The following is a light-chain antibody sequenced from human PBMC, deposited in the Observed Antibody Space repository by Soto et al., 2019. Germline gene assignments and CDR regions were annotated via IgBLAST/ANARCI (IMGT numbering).Light chain of an antibody. V-gene: IGKV3-15*01. CDR3: QQSYT. CDR2: GAS. J-gene: IGKJ2*01. CDR1: QAVGYN. Sequence: EVVMTQSPATLYVSPGERVTLSCRASQAVGYNLAWYQHKPGQAPRLLIYGASTRVTGTPTRFSGSGSGTEFTLTISSLQSEDFAIYYCQQSYTFGQGTKLEIK.